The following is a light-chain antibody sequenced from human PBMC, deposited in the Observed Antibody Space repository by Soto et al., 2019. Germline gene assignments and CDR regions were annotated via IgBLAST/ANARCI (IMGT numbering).Light chain of an antibody. J-gene: IGKJ4*01. CDR1: QSVSSN. V-gene: IGKV3D-15*01. CDR2: GAS. CDR3: QQYNNWPLT. Sequence: EIVMTQFPATLSVSPGERATLSCRASQSVSSNLAWYQQKPGQAPRLLIYGASIRATGIPARFSGSGSGTEFTLTISSLQSEDFAVYYCQQYNNWPLTFGGGTKVEIK.